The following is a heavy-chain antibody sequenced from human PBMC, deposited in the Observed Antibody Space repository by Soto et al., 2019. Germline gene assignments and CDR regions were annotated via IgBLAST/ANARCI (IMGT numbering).Heavy chain of an antibody. CDR1: GGSVSSGSYY. CDR3: ARDLWNEDAFDI. CDR2: IYYSGST. D-gene: IGHD1-1*01. Sequence: QVQLQESGPGLVKPSETLSLTCTVSGGSVSSGSYYWSWIRQPPGKGLEWIGYIYYSGSTNYNPSLKSRVTISVDTSKNQFSLKLSSVTAADTAVYYWARDLWNEDAFDIWGQGTMVTVSS. V-gene: IGHV4-61*01. J-gene: IGHJ3*02.